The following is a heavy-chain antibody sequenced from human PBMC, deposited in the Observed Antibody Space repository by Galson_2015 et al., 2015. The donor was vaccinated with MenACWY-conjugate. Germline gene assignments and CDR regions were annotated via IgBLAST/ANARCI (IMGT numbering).Heavy chain of an antibody. D-gene: IGHD5-12*01. CDR1: GYSFTNYW. V-gene: IGHV5-51*01. Sequence: QSGAEVIEPGESLMISCKGSGYSFTNYWIGWVRQMPGKGLEWMGIIYPADSDTRYSPSFQGQVTISVDKSISTAYLQWSSLKASDTAMYYCARRRGHNAFDIWGQGTMVTVSS. CDR3: ARRRGHNAFDI. CDR2: IYPADSDT. J-gene: IGHJ3*02.